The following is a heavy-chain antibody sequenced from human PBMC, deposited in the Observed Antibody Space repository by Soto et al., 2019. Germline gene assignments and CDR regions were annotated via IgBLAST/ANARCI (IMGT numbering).Heavy chain of an antibody. CDR3: ARVGSYDFWSGYYGYYFDY. V-gene: IGHV4-59*01. J-gene: IGHJ4*02. CDR2: IYYSGST. CDR1: GGFISSYY. Sequence: SETLSLTCTVSGGFISSYYWSWIRQPPGKGLEWIGYIYYSGSTNYNPSLKSRVTISVDTSKNQFSLKLSSVTAADTAVYYCARVGSYDFWSGYYGYYFDYWGQGTLVTVSS. D-gene: IGHD3-3*01.